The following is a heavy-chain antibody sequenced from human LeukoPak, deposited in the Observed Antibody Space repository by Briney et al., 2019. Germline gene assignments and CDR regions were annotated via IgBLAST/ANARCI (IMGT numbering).Heavy chain of an antibody. CDR1: GYTFTGYY. Sequence: ASVKVSCKASGYTFTGYYTHWVRQAPGQGLEWMGWINPNSGGTNYAQKFQGRVTMTRDTSISTAYMELSRLRSDDTAVYYCARVQSMIVVVITTHDAFDIWGQGTMVTVSS. V-gene: IGHV1-2*02. D-gene: IGHD3-22*01. CDR2: INPNSGGT. CDR3: ARVQSMIVVVITTHDAFDI. J-gene: IGHJ3*02.